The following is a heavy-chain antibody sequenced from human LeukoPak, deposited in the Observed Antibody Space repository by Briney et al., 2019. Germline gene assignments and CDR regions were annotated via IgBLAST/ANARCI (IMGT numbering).Heavy chain of an antibody. CDR1: GNTFTSYY. V-gene: IGHV1-46*01. J-gene: IGHJ6*02. CDR2: INPSGGTT. D-gene: IGHD6-6*01. Sequence: GASVKVSCKASGNTFTSYYMHWVRQAPGQGLEWMGIINPSGGTTRYAQKFQGRVTMTRDTSTSTVYMELSSLRSEDTALYYCARDLGQLVYYYYGMDVWGQGTAVTVSS. CDR3: ARDLGQLVYYYYGMDV.